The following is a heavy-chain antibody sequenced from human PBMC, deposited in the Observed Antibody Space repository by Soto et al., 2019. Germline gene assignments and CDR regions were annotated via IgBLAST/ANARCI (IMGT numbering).Heavy chain of an antibody. V-gene: IGHV1-18*01. D-gene: IGHD5-12*01. CDR1: GYTFTSYG. CDR3: ARVSPGYIYGYFDY. Sequence: ASVKVSCKASGYTFTSYGISWVRQAPGQGLEWMGWISAYNGNTNYAQKLQGRVTMTTDTSTSTAYMELRSLRSDDTAVYYCARVSPGYIYGYFDYWGQGTLVTVSS. J-gene: IGHJ4*02. CDR2: ISAYNGNT.